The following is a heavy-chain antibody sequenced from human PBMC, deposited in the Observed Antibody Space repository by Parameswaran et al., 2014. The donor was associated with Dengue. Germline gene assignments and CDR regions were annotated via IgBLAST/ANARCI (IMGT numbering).Heavy chain of an antibody. J-gene: IGHJ6*02. Sequence: GESLKISCKASGYSFTTYWIVWVRQTPGKGLEYMGIINPGDSDIRYRPSFQGQVTISADKSLNTAYLQWHSLEASDTAIYYCARRRDGRGYDLRIGSPMDVWGQGTTVTVSS. CDR1: GYSFTTYW. D-gene: IGHD3/OR15-3a*01. CDR2: INPGDSDI. V-gene: IGHV5-51*01. CDR3: ARRRDGRGYDLRIGSPMDV.